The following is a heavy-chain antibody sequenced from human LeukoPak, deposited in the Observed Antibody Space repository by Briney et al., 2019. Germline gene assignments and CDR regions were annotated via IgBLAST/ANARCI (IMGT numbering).Heavy chain of an antibody. J-gene: IGHJ6*02. CDR2: IYYSGSA. CDR1: GGSVSSGSYY. Sequence: SETLSLTCTVSGGSVSSGSYYWSWIRQPPGKGLEWIGYIYYSGSAKYNPSLKSRVTISVDTSKNQFSLKLTSVTAADTAVYYCASGRRFHDYYYGMDVWGQGTTVTVSS. CDR3: ASGRRFHDYYYGMDV. D-gene: IGHD3-3*01. V-gene: IGHV4-61*01.